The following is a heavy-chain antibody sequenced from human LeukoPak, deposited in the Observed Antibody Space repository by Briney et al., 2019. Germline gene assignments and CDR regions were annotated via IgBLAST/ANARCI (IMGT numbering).Heavy chain of an antibody. CDR2: ISWDSADI. Sequence: GGSLRLSCVGSGFRFDDYAMQWVRQAPGKGLEWVSIISWDSADIGYADSVKGRFTISRDNAKNSVYLQMNSMRAEDTAVYYCARARYCSSISCREAFDIWGQGTMVTVSS. CDR3: ARARYCSSISCREAFDI. V-gene: IGHV3-9*01. CDR1: GFRFDDYA. J-gene: IGHJ3*02. D-gene: IGHD2-2*01.